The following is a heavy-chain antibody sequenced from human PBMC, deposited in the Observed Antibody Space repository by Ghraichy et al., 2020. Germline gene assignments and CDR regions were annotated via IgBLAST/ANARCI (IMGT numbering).Heavy chain of an antibody. CDR3: TRALNGDYVYYFDY. V-gene: IGHV3-49*04. CDR2: IRSKAYGGIT. J-gene: IGHJ4*02. CDR1: GFTFGDYA. D-gene: IGHD4-17*01. Sequence: GESLNISCTASGFTFGDYAMSWVRQAPGKGLEWVGFIRSKAYGGITEYAASVKGSFTISRDDSKSIAYLQMNSLKTEDTAVYYCTRALNGDYVYYFDYWGQGTLVTVSS.